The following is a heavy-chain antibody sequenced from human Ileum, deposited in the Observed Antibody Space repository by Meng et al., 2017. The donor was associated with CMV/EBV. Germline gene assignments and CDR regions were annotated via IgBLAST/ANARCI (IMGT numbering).Heavy chain of an antibody. D-gene: IGHD3-10*01. CDR1: GYTFTDYY. CDR2: IHPNSGDT. J-gene: IGHJ4*02. Sequence: SVKVSCKASGYTFTDYYMHWGRQATGQGFEWMGRIHPNSGDTVYAQKFQGRVTLTRDTSISTAYMEVSSLRSDDTAVYYCARNYRDYWGQGTPVTVSS. V-gene: IGHV1-2*06. CDR3: ARNYRDY.